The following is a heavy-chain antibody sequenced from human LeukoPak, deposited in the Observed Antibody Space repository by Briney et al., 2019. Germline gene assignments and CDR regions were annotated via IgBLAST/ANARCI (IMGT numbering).Heavy chain of an antibody. V-gene: IGHV1-8*01. D-gene: IGHD3-10*01. J-gene: IGHJ4*02. CDR3: ARANYYGSGKKDLDY. Sequence: WASVKVSCKASGYTFTTYDINWVRQATGQGLEWMGWMNPNSGNIGYAQKFQGRVTMTRNTSMSTAYMELNSLRSEDTAVYYCARANYYGSGKKDLDYWGQGTLVTVSS. CDR1: GYTFTTYD. CDR2: MNPNSGNI.